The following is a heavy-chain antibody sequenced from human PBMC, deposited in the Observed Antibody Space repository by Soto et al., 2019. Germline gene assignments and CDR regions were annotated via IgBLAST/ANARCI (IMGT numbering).Heavy chain of an antibody. CDR2: INHSGST. V-gene: IGHV4-34*01. CDR3: ARGLFSGGSCYYPY. CDR1: GGSFSGYY. J-gene: IGHJ4*02. Sequence: SETLSLTCAVYGGSFSGYYWSWIRQPPGKGLEWIGEINHSGSTNYNPSLKSRVTISVDTSKNQFSLKLSSVTAADTAVYYCARGLFSGGSCYYPYWGQGTLVTVSS. D-gene: IGHD2-15*01.